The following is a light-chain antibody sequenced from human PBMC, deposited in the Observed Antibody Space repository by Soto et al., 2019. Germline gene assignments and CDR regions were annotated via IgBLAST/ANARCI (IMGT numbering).Light chain of an antibody. CDR3: LQYNSYPWT. CDR2: TAS. V-gene: IGKV1-5*01. J-gene: IGKJ1*01. Sequence: DIQMTQSPSTLSASVGDIVTITCRASQSISGWLALYQQKPGKAPKLLIYTASTLQSGVPSRFSGSGSGTEFTLTISSLQPDDFATYYCLQYNSYPWTFGQGTKVDIK. CDR1: QSISGW.